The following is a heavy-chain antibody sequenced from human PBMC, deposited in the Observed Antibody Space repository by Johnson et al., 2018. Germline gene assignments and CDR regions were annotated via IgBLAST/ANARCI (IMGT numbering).Heavy chain of an antibody. CDR3: TTINYAAFDI. CDR2: IKSKTDGGTT. Sequence: VQLVQSGGGLVQPGGSLRLSCAASGFTVSNAWMSWVRQAPGKGLEWVGRIKSKTDGGTTDYAAPVKGRFTISRDDSKNMVYLQMSSLKTEDKDIYYCTTINYAAFDIWGQGTLITVSA. V-gene: IGHV3-15*01. J-gene: IGHJ3*02. CDR1: GFTVSNAW. D-gene: IGHD3-16*01.